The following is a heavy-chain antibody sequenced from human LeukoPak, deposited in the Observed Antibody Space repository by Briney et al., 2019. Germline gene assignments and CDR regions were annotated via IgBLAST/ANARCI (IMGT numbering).Heavy chain of an antibody. Sequence: GGSLRLSCAASGFTFSSYSMNWVRQAPGMGLERVSYISSSSSTIYYEDSVKGRFTISRDNAKNSLYLQMNSLRAEDTAVYYCASEIPLRPHFDYWGQGTLVTVSS. CDR3: ASEIPLRPHFDY. J-gene: IGHJ4*02. D-gene: IGHD4-17*01. CDR2: ISSSSSTI. CDR1: GFTFSSYS. V-gene: IGHV3-48*01.